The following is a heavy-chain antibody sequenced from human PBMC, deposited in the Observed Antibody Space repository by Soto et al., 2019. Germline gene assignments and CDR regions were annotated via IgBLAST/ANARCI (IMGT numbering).Heavy chain of an antibody. J-gene: IGHJ6*02. CDR3: ARVEAVAGLYNYHGLDV. V-gene: IGHV1-69*11. CDR1: GGTFSNYA. Sequence: QVQLVQSGAEVKKPGSSVKVSCKGSGGTFSNYAIDWVRLAPGHGLEWMGGIVTILGTTYYTQKFQGRATIIADDSTTTAYLEMSSLRSEDTAIAYCARVEAVAGLYNYHGLDVWGQGTAVTVSS. CDR2: IVTILGTT. D-gene: IGHD6-19*01.